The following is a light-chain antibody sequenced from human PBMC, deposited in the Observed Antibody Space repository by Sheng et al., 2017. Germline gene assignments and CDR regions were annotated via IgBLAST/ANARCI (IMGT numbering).Light chain of an antibody. V-gene: IGKV1-27*01. J-gene: IGKJ1*01. CDR1: QGIRSY. CDR2: AAS. Sequence: DIQMTQSPSYLSASVGDRVIITCRASQGIRSYLAWYQQKPGKAPKLLIYAASTLQSGVPSRFSGSGSGTDYTLTISSLQPDDFATYYCQQYSFYPWTFGRGTKVEI. CDR3: QQYSFYPWT.